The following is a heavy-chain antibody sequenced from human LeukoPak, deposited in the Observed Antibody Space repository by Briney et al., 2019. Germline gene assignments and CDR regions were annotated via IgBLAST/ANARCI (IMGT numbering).Heavy chain of an antibody. CDR2: IYPGDSDT. V-gene: IGHV5-51*01. J-gene: IGHJ4*02. D-gene: IGHD4-17*01. Sequence: GESLKISCQGSGYSFTSCWIAWMRQMPGKGLEWMGIIYPGDSDTRYSPSFQGQVSISADTSINTAYLQWNSLKASDTAMYYCARPSGAAVTTNYFDYWGQGTLVTVSS. CDR1: GYSFTSCW. CDR3: ARPSGAAVTTNYFDY.